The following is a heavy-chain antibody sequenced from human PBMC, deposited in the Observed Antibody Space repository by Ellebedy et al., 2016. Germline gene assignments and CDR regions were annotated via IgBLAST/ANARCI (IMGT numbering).Heavy chain of an antibody. CDR2: ISYDGSNK. CDR3: AKGWCSSGSCLFDY. CDR1: GFTFSSYG. J-gene: IGHJ4*02. D-gene: IGHD6-19*01. Sequence: GGSLRLXXAASGFTFSSYGMHWVRQAPGKGLEWVAVISYDGSNKYYADSVKGRFTISRDNSKNTLYLQMNSLRAEDTAVYYCAKGWCSSGSCLFDYWGQGTLVTVSS. V-gene: IGHV3-30*18.